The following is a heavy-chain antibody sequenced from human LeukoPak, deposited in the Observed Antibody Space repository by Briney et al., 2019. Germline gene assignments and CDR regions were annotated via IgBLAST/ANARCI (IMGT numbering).Heavy chain of an antibody. D-gene: IGHD2-15*01. CDR2: INWNGGST. Sequence: GGSLRLSCAASGFTFDDYGMSWVRQAPGKGLEWVSGINWNGGSTGYADSVKGRFTISRDNAKNSPYLQMNSLRAEDTALYYCARATYHCSGGSCYSGDYWGQGTLVTVSS. V-gene: IGHV3-20*04. CDR3: ARATYHCSGGSCYSGDY. CDR1: GFTFDDYG. J-gene: IGHJ4*02.